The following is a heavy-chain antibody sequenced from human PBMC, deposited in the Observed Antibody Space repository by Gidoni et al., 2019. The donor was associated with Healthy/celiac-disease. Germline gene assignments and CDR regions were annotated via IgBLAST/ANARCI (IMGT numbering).Heavy chain of an antibody. CDR1: GGSISSSSYD. D-gene: IGHD6-13*01. J-gene: IGHJ5*02. CDR2: IYYSGST. CDR3: ARSGYSSSRSWFDP. V-gene: IGHV4-39*01. Sequence: QLQLQESGPGLVKPSETLSLTCTVAGGSISSSSYDWGWIRQPPGKGLEWIGSIYYSGSTYYNPSLKSRVTISVDTSKNQFSLKLSAVTAADTAVYYCARSGYSSSRSWFDPWGQGTLVTVSS.